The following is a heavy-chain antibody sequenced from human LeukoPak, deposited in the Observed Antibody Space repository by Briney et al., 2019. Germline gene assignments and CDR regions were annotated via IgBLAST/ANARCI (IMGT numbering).Heavy chain of an antibody. CDR2: ISSSSSYI. CDR3: ARDLGSGWYGGDFDY. Sequence: AGGSLRLSCAASGFTFSSYSMNWVRQAPGKGLEWVSSISSSSSYIYYADSVKGRFTISRDNAKNSLYLQMNSLRAEDTAVYYCARDLGSGWYGGDFDYWGQGTLVTVSS. J-gene: IGHJ4*02. D-gene: IGHD6-19*01. CDR1: GFTFSSYS. V-gene: IGHV3-21*01.